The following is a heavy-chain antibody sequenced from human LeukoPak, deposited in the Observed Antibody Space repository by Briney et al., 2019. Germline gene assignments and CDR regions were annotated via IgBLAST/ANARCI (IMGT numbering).Heavy chain of an antibody. CDR3: ARVRCSSTSCYSYYYGMDV. D-gene: IGHD2-2*01. V-gene: IGHV3-74*01. CDR1: GFDFSSNW. J-gene: IGHJ6*02. Sequence: PGGSLRLSCAASGFDFSSNWMHWVRHAPGQGLVWVSRIKGDGISTNYADSVKGRFTISRDIAKNTLYLQMNSLRAEDTAVYYCARVRCSSTSCYSYYYGMDVWGQGTTVTVSS. CDR2: IKGDGIST.